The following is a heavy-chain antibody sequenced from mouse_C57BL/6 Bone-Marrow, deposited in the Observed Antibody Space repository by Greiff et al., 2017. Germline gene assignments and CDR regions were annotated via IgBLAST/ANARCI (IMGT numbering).Heavy chain of an antibody. CDR1: GYTFTSYG. J-gene: IGHJ1*03. CDR3: ARSLTYWYFDV. V-gene: IGHV1-81*01. CDR2: IYPRSGNT. Sequence: LVESGAELARPGASVKLSCKASGYTFTSYGISWVKQRTGQGLEWIGEIYPRSGNTYYNEKFKGKATLTADKSSSTAYMELRSLTSEDSAVYFCARSLTYWYFDVWGTGTTVTVSS. D-gene: IGHD1-2*01.